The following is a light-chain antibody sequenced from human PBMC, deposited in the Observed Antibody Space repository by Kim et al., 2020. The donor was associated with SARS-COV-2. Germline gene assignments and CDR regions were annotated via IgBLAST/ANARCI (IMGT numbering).Light chain of an antibody. CDR1: RLGDKY. J-gene: IGLJ3*02. Sequence: VSPGQTASITCSGDRLGDKYASWYQQKPGQSPLLVIYNDSRRPSGIPERFAGSNSGNTATLTISGTLAIDEADYYCQAWDNNNGVFGGGTQLTVL. V-gene: IGLV3-1*01. CDR3: QAWDNNNGV. CDR2: NDS.